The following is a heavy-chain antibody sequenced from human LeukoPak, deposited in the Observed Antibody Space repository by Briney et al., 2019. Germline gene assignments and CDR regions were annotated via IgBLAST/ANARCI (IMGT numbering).Heavy chain of an antibody. Sequence: PSETLSLTCTVSGGSISSYYWSWIRQPPGKGLDWIGYVYYSGSTNYSPSLQSRVTVSVDTSKSQFSLKLTSVTAADTAVYYCARVRYGSGSYYFDNWGQGTLVTVSS. CDR3: ARVRYGSGSYYFDN. D-gene: IGHD3-10*01. CDR1: GGSISSYY. CDR2: VYYSGST. J-gene: IGHJ4*02. V-gene: IGHV4-59*01.